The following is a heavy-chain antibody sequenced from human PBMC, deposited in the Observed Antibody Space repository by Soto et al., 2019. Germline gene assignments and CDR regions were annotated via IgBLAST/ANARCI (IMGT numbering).Heavy chain of an antibody. V-gene: IGHV1-3*01. CDR2: INAGNGNT. CDR3: ARHLSVSGSDLDY. D-gene: IGHD3-10*01. J-gene: IGHJ4*02. CDR1: GYTFTDYT. Sequence: QVQLVQSGAEVKKPGASVMVSCKASGYTFTDYTMHWVRQAPGQRLEWMGWINAGNGNTQYSQKFQGRVTITRDTYASTAYMALSSLTSEDTAVYYCARHLSVSGSDLDYWGQGTLVTVSS.